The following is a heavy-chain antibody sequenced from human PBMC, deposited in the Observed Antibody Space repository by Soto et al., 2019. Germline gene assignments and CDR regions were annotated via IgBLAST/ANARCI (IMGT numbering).Heavy chain of an antibody. J-gene: IGHJ6*02. CDR2: ISSSGSTI. Sequence: QVQLVESGGGLVKPGGSLRLSCAASGFTFSDYYMSWIRQAPGKGLEWVSYISSSGSTIYYADSVKGRSTISRDNAKNLLDLQMNSLRAEDTAVYYCARGGVTDYYYYYGMDVWGQGTTVTVSS. CDR1: GFTFSDYY. D-gene: IGHD2-8*01. V-gene: IGHV3-11*01. CDR3: ARGGVTDYYYYYGMDV.